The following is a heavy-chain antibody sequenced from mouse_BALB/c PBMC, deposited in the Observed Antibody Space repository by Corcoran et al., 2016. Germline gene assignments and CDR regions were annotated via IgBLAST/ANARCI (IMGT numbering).Heavy chain of an antibody. Sequence: EVQLQQSGAELVKPGASVKLSCTASGFNIKDTYMHWVKQRPEQGLEWIGRIDPANGNTKYDQKFQGKATITADTSSNTAYLQLSSLTSEDTSVYYCVYGNYDSWFAYWGQGTLVTVSA. V-gene: IGHV14-3*02. CDR1: GFNIKDTY. J-gene: IGHJ3*01. D-gene: IGHD2-1*01. CDR3: VYGNYDSWFAY. CDR2: IDPANGNT.